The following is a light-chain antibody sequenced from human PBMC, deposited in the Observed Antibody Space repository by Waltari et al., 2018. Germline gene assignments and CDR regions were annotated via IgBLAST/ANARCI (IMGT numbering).Light chain of an antibody. CDR2: EAS. Sequence: VLTQSPATLSLSPGERATLSCRASQNVINYLAWYQQKPGQAPRLLIYEASYRATGTPPRFSGSGSGTDFTLTISSLEPEDFAVYYCQQRSDWPLYTFGQGTKLEF. CDR1: QNVINY. J-gene: IGKJ2*01. CDR3: QQRSDWPLYT. V-gene: IGKV3-11*01.